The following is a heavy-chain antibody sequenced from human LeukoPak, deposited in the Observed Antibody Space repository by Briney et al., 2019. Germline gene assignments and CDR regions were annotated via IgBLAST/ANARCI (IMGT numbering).Heavy chain of an antibody. V-gene: IGHV3-21*01. CDR2: ISSSSSYI. CDR3: ASWGGYSGYDVFDY. CDR1: GFNFSSHG. Sequence: GGSLRLSCAASGFNFSSHGMHWVRQAPGKGLEWVSSISSSSSYIYYADSVKGRFTISRDNAKNSLYLQMNSLRAEDTAVYYCASWGGYSGYDVFDYWGQGTLVSVSS. D-gene: IGHD5-12*01. J-gene: IGHJ4*02.